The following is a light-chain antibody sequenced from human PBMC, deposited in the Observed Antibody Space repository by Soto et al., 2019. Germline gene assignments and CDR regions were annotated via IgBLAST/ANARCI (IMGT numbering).Light chain of an antibody. V-gene: IGKV3-20*01. CDR3: QQYGSSLGFT. J-gene: IGKJ3*01. CDR1: QSVSSN. Sequence: EIVLTQSPATLSLSPGERATLSCRASQSVSSNLAWYQQKPGQAPRLLIFGASTRATGIPARFSGSGSGTEFTLTISRLEPEDFAVYYCQQYGSSLGFTFGPGTKVDIK. CDR2: GAS.